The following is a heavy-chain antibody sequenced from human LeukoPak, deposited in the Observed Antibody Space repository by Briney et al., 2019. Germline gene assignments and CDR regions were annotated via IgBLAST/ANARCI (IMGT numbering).Heavy chain of an antibody. CDR2: ISGSGDST. Sequence: GGSLRLSCAASGFTFSSYAMSWVRQAPGKGLEWVSSISGSGDSTYYADSVKGRFTISRDNSKNTLYLQLNSLRAQDTAVYYCAKSSSSEARAGSNYWGQGNLDSVSS. D-gene: IGHD6-6*01. V-gene: IGHV3-23*01. CDR3: AKSSSSEARAGSNY. J-gene: IGHJ4*02. CDR1: GFTFSSYA.